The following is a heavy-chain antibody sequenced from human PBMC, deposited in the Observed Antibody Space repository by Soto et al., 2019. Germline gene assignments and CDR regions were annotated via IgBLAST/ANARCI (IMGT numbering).Heavy chain of an antibody. V-gene: IGHV5-10-1*01. CDR3: ARHTLLQPHQPYYYYGMDV. CDR2: IDPSDSYT. J-gene: IGHJ6*02. Sequence: PGESLKISCKGSGYSFTSYWISWVRQMPGKGLEWMGRIDPSDSYTNYSPSFQGHVTISADKSISTAYLQWSSLKASDTAMYYCARHTLLQPHQPYYYYGMDVWGQGATVTVSS. D-gene: IGHD2-2*01. CDR1: GYSFTSYW.